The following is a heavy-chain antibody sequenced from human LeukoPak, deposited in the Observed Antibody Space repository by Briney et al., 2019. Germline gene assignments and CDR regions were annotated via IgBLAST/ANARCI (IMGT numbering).Heavy chain of an antibody. CDR3: AKSEARFYYYGMDV. CDR1: GFTFSSYE. CDR2: IYSTGSAI. V-gene: IGHV3-48*03. D-gene: IGHD3-3*01. J-gene: IGHJ6*02. Sequence: GGSLRLSCAASGFTFSSYEMSWVRQVPGKGLEWVSYIYSTGSAIYYADSVKGRFTISRDNAKNSLYLQMNSLRAEDTGVYYCAKSEARFYYYGMDVWGQGTTVTVSS.